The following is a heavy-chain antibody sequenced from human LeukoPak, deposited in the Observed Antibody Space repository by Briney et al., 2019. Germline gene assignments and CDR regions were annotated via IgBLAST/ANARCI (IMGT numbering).Heavy chain of an antibody. J-gene: IGHJ4*02. Sequence: PGGSLRLSCAASGFAFSSYAMSWVRQAPGKGLEWVSTIGYRGGTTNYADSVKGRFTISRDNSKNTLYLQMSSPRAEDAAVYYCSRLIAARTPYYFDYWGQGTLVTVSS. CDR1: GFAFSSYA. V-gene: IGHV3-23*01. CDR3: SRLIAARTPYYFDY. D-gene: IGHD6-6*01. CDR2: IGYRGGTT.